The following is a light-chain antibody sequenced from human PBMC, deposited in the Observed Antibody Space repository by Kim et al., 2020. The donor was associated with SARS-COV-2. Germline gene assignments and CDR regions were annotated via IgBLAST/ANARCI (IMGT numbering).Light chain of an antibody. CDR2: AAS. CDR1: QSISRY. V-gene: IGKV1-39*01. CDR3: QQSYSTPPIT. Sequence: VGDRVTITCRASQSISRYLNWYQQKPGKAPKLLIYAASSLQSGVPSRFSGSGAGTDFTLTISSLQPEDFATYYCQQSYSTPPITFGQGTRLEIK. J-gene: IGKJ5*01.